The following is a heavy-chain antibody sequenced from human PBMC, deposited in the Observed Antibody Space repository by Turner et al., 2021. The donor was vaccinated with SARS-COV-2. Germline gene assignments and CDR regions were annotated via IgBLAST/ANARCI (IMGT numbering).Heavy chain of an antibody. J-gene: IGHJ3*02. CDR2: IYYSGTT. CDR3: ARYWSGYRTGDAFDI. V-gene: IGHV4-39*01. CDR1: GGSISSSSYY. D-gene: IGHD3-3*01. Sequence: QMQLQESGPGLVKPSETLSLTCTVSGGSISSSSYYWGGNRQPPGKGLEWIGSIYYSGTTYYNPSLKSRVTISVDTSKNQFSLKLGSVTAADTAVYYCARYWSGYRTGDAFDIWGQGTMVTISS.